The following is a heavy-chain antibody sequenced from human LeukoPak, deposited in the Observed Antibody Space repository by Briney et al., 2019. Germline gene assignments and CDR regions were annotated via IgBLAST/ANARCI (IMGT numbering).Heavy chain of an antibody. CDR2: INHSGST. J-gene: IGHJ4*02. CDR1: GGSFSGYY. Sequence: PSETLSLTCAVYGGSFSGYYWSWIRQPPGKGLEWIGEINHSGSTNYNPSLKSRVTISVDTSKNQFSLKLSSVTAADTAVYYCARGSYCGGDCPRPSPYYFDYWGQGTLVTVYS. D-gene: IGHD2-21*02. CDR3: ARGSYCGGDCPRPSPYYFDY. V-gene: IGHV4-34*01.